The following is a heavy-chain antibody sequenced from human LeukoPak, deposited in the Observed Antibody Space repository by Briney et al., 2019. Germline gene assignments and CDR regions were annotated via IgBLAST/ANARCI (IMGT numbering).Heavy chain of an antibody. CDR2: IYYSGST. Sequence: SQTLSLTCTVSGGSISSGGYYWSWIRQHPGKGLEWIGYIYYSGSTYYNPSLKSRVTISVDTSKNQFSLKLSSVTAADTAVYYCARDISSPGYDSSGYYGTHYYGMDVWGQETTVTVSS. CDR1: GGSISSGGYY. V-gene: IGHV4-31*03. CDR3: ARDISSPGYDSSGYYGTHYYGMDV. J-gene: IGHJ6*02. D-gene: IGHD3-22*01.